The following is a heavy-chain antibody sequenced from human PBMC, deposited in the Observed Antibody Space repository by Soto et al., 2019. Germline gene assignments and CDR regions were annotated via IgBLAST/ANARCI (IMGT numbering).Heavy chain of an antibody. J-gene: IGHJ4*02. D-gene: IGHD5-12*01. V-gene: IGHV3-23*01. CDR1: GFTFSSYA. CDR3: AAGYSGYDLDY. CDR2: ISNSGGST. Sequence: EVQLLESGGGLVQTGGSLRLSCAASGFTFSSYAMSWVRQAPGKGLEWVSSISNSGGSTYYADSVKGRFTISRDNSKKTLYLQMNSLRAEDTAVYYCAAGYSGYDLDYWGQGTLVTVSS.